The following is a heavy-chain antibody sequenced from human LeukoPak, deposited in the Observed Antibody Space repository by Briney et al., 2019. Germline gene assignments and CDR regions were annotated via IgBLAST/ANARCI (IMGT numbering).Heavy chain of an antibody. D-gene: IGHD1-1*01. CDR1: GGSISSYY. J-gene: IGHJ3*02. CDR2: IYYSGST. Sequence: SETLSLTSTVSGGSISSYYWSWIRQPPGKGLEWIGYIYYSGSTNSNPSLKSRVSISVDTSKNQFSLKLSSVTAADTAVFYCARGGTRAFDIWGQGTMVTVSS. V-gene: IGHV4-59*01. CDR3: ARGGTRAFDI.